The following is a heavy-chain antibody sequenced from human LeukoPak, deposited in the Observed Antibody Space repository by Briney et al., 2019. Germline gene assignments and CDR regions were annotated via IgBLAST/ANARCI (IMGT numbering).Heavy chain of an antibody. CDR3: ARADYNSGWPTYFDY. CDR2: IFYSGST. Sequence: SETLSLTCTVSGGSISTSNYYWGWIRQPPGKGLEWIGNIFYSGSTYYSPSLRSRVTISLDTSKNQFSLRLTSVTAADTAVYYCARADYNSGWPTYFDYWGQGTLVTVSS. V-gene: IGHV4-39*07. D-gene: IGHD6-19*01. J-gene: IGHJ4*02. CDR1: GGSISTSNYY.